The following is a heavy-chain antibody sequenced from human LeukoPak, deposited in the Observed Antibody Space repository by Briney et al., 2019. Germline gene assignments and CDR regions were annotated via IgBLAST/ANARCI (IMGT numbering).Heavy chain of an antibody. CDR1: GYSFTDYY. Sequence: GASVKVSCKASGYSFTDYYIYWVRRAPGQGLEWMGWINSDSGGTNYAQKFQGRVTMTRDTSISTAYMELSRLRSDDTAVYYCATTTKVAFDIWGQGTMVTVSS. V-gene: IGHV1-2*02. CDR2: INSDSGGT. J-gene: IGHJ3*02. CDR3: ATTTKVAFDI. D-gene: IGHD1-26*01.